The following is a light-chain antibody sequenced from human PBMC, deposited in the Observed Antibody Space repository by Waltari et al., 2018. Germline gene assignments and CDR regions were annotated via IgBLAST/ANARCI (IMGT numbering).Light chain of an antibody. CDR1: SSDVGGYTY. CDR2: NVT. Sequence: QSALTQPASVSGSPGQSITISCTGTSSDVGGYTYVSWYQRDPGKAPKLMIYNVTVRPSGVSNRFSGSKSGNTASLIISGLQAEDEADYFCSSYTRSSAFVFGGGTKLTVL. CDR3: SSYTRSSAFV. V-gene: IGLV2-14*03. J-gene: IGLJ2*01.